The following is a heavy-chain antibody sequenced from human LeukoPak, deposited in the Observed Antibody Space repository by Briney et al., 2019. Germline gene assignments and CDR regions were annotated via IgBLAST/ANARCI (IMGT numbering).Heavy chain of an antibody. J-gene: IGHJ4*02. D-gene: IGHD6-13*01. CDR3: ARHLSSNWYNEKAFDY. CDR1: GYSFTNYW. V-gene: IGHV5-51*01. CDR2: IYPDDSNI. Sequence: GESLKISCKGSGYSFTNYWIGWVRQMPGKGLEWMGIIYPDDSNIRYSPSFQGQVTISADKTISTAYLQWSSLKASDTAMYYCARHLSSNWYNEKAFDYWGQGTLVIVSS.